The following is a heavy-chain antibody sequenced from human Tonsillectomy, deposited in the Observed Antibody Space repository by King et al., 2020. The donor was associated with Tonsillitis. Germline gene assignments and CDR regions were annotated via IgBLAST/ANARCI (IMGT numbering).Heavy chain of an antibody. CDR2: INSRSDVI. Sequence: VQLVESGGGLVQPGGSLRLSCKVSGFTFTDYSMNWVRQAPGKGLEWVSFINSRSDVIFYGESVRGRFTISRDNAQNSLYLQMNSLTAEDTAVYYCARDSDSGDYVATDFWGQGTLVIVSS. J-gene: IGHJ4*02. CDR1: GFTFTDYS. V-gene: IGHV3-48*01. CDR3: ARDSDSGDYVATDF. D-gene: IGHD4-17*01.